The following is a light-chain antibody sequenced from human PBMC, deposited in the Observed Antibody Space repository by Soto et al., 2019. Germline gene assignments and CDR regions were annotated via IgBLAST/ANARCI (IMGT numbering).Light chain of an antibody. J-gene: IGKJ5*01. CDR2: GAS. CDR1: QSVNNN. CDR3: QQRSNWPTIT. V-gene: IGKV3-11*01. Sequence: EIVLTQSPATLSVSPGERATLSCRASQSVNNNLAWYQQKLGQAPRVLIYGASTRATGIPARFSGSGSATDFTLTISRLEPEDFAVYYCQQRSNWPTITFGQGTRLEIK.